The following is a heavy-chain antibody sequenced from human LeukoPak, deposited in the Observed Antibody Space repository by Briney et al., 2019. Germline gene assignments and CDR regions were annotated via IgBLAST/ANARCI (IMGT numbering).Heavy chain of an antibody. CDR3: ASGDLYYFDY. CDR1: GGSFSGYY. Sequence: SETLSLTCAVYGGSFSGYYWSWIRQPPGKGLEWIGEINHSGSTNYNPSLKSRVTISVDTSKNQFSLKLSSVTAADTAVYYCASGDLYYFDYWGQGTLVTVSS. CDR2: INHSGST. V-gene: IGHV4-34*01. J-gene: IGHJ4*02.